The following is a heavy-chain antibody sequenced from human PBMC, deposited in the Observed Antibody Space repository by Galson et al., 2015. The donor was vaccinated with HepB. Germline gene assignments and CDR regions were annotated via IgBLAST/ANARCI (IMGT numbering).Heavy chain of an antibody. CDR1: GYSFTTYY. J-gene: IGHJ4*01. D-gene: IGHD6-19*01. Sequence: QSGAEVKKPGASVKVSCKASGYSFTTYYMHWVRQAPGQGLEWMGIINPSGGSTSYAQKFQGRVTMARDTSTSTVYMELSSLRSEDTAVYYCARDRGDSSGWYSHFDYWGHGTLVTVSS. CDR3: ARDRGDSSGWYSHFDY. V-gene: IGHV1-46*01. CDR2: INPSGGST.